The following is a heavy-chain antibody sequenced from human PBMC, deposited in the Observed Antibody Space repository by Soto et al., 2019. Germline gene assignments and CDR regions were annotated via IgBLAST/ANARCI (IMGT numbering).Heavy chain of an antibody. V-gene: IGHV3-23*01. D-gene: IGHD2-2*01. CDR3: ASIYCSSTSCYMSWAFDI. CDR2: ISGSGGST. Sequence: EVQLLESGGGLVQPGGSLRLSCAASGFTFSSYAMSWVRQAPGKGLEWVSAISGSGGSTYYADYVKGRFTISRDNSKNTLYLQMNSLRAEDTAVYYCASIYCSSTSCYMSWAFDIWGQGTMVTVSS. J-gene: IGHJ3*02. CDR1: GFTFSSYA.